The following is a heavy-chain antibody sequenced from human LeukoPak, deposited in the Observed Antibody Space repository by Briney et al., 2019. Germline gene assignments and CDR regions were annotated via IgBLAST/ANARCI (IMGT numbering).Heavy chain of an antibody. CDR1: GGTFSSYA. CDR3: ARDSSLSSGYYFDAFDI. Sequence: ASVKVSCKASGGTFSSYAISWVRQAPGQGLEWMGWISAYNGNTNYAQKLQGRVTMTTDTSTSTAYMELRSLRSDDTAVYYCARDSSLSSGYYFDAFDIWGQGTMVTVSS. CDR2: ISAYNGNT. J-gene: IGHJ3*02. D-gene: IGHD3-22*01. V-gene: IGHV1-18*01.